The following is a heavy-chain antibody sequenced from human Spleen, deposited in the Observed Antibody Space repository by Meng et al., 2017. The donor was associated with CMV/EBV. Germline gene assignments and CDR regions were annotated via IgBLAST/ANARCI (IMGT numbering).Heavy chain of an antibody. J-gene: IGHJ4*02. V-gene: IGHV3-11*04. CDR2: ISTSGDAI. Sequence: LSCAASGFTFSNCYINWIRQAPGERLGWLSHISTSGDAIYYADSVKGRFTISRDNAKNSLYLQMNSLRAEDTAMYYCARSEENGLIYWGQGTLVTVSS. D-gene: IGHD3/OR15-3a*01. CDR3: ARSEENGLIY. CDR1: GFTFSNCY.